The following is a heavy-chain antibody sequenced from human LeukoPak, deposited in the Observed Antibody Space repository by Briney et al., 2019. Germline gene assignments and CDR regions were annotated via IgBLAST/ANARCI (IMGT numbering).Heavy chain of an antibody. D-gene: IGHD1-1*01. CDR3: ARDKLGTRDFDY. CDR1: GGSFSGYY. J-gene: IGHJ4*02. Sequence: PSETLSLTCAVYGGSFSGYYWSWIRQPPGKGLEWIGEINHSGSTNYNPSLKSRVTISVDTSKNQFSLKLSSVTAADTAVYYCARDKLGTRDFDYWGQGTLVTVSS. V-gene: IGHV4-34*01. CDR2: INHSGST.